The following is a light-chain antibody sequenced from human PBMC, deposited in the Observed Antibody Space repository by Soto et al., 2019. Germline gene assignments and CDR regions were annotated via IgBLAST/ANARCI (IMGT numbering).Light chain of an antibody. CDR1: SSDVGGYNY. CDR2: EVS. CDR3: SSYTTTTWV. J-gene: IGLJ3*02. V-gene: IGLV2-14*01. Sequence: QYALTQPASVSGSPGQSITISCTGTSSDVGGYNYVSWYQQHPGKAPQLMIYEVSNRPSGVSNRFSGSKSGITPSLTISGLQAEDEGDYYCSSYTTTTWVFGGGTKLTVL.